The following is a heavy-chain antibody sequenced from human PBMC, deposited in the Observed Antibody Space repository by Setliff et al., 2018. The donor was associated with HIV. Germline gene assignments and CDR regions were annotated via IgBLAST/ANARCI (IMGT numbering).Heavy chain of an antibody. Sequence: GGSLRLSCAASGFTFNTYSLNWVRQAPGKGLEWFSSISSTSTYIYYADSVWGRFTVSRDNAKNSVFLQMNRLRGEDTGVYYCARLGTARSFDIWGLGTLVTVSS. CDR3: ARLGTARSFDI. D-gene: IGHD7-27*01. CDR2: ISSTSTYI. V-gene: IGHV3-21*06. J-gene: IGHJ4*01. CDR1: GFTFNTYS.